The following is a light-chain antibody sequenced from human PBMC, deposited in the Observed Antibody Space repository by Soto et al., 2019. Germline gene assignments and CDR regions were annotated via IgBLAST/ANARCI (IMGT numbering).Light chain of an antibody. Sequence: DIQMTQSPSALSASVGDRVTISCRASQNIDTYLNWYQHKPGKAPKLLVYAASTLQGGVPSRFSGSGSGTDFRLTISSLQPDDFAPYYCQQSYTIPWTFGQGTKV. CDR3: QQSYTIPWT. V-gene: IGKV1-39*01. J-gene: IGKJ1*01. CDR2: AAS. CDR1: QNIDTY.